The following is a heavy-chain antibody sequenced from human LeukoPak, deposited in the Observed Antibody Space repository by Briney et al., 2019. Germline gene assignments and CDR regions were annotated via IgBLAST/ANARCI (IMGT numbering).Heavy chain of an antibody. Sequence: ASVKVSCKASGYTFTGYYMHWVRQAPGQGLEWMGWINPNSGGTNYAQQFQGRATMTRDTSISTAYMELSRLRSDDTAVYYCARDRRVYYDSSGYSRWSFDYWGQGTLVTVSS. D-gene: IGHD3-22*01. CDR3: ARDRRVYYDSSGYSRWSFDY. CDR2: INPNSGGT. J-gene: IGHJ4*02. CDR1: GYTFTGYY. V-gene: IGHV1-2*02.